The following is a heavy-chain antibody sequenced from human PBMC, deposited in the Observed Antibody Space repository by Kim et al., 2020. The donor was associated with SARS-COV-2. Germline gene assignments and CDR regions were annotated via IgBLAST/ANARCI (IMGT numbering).Heavy chain of an antibody. Sequence: DSVKGRFTISRDDSKSTLYLQMSSLRAEDTAIYYCAKEANYYDSSDYFDCWGQGTLVTVSS. CDR3: AKEANYYDSSDYFDC. V-gene: IGHV3-23*03. D-gene: IGHD3-22*01. J-gene: IGHJ4*02.